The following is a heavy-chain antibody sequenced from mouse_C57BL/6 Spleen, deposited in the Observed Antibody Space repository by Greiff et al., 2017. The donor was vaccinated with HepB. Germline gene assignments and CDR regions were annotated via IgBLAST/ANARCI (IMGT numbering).Heavy chain of an antibody. Sequence: EVQLQQSGTVLARPGASVKMSCKTSGYTFTSYWMHWVKQRPGQGLAFLGALSPGTSDTSYNQKFKGKAKLTAVTSASTAYMALSSLTNEDSAVYYCTRSTTVVAHFDYWGQGTTLTVSS. CDR1: GYTFTSYW. CDR2: LSPGTSDT. D-gene: IGHD1-1*01. V-gene: IGHV1-5*01. J-gene: IGHJ2*01. CDR3: TRSTTVVAHFDY.